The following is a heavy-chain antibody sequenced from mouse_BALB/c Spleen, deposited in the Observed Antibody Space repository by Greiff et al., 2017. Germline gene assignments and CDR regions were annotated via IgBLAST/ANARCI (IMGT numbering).Heavy chain of an antibody. J-gene: IGHJ2*01. CDR1: GYTFTSYW. CDR2: INPSTGYT. Sequence: VQLQQSGAELAKPGASVKMSCTASGYTFTSYWMHWVKQRPGQGLEWIGYINPSTGYTEYNQKFKDKATLTADKSSSTAYMQLSSLTSEDSAVYYCARSGSSLIDYWGQGTTLTVSS. CDR3: ARSGSSLIDY. V-gene: IGHV1-7*01. D-gene: IGHD1-1*01.